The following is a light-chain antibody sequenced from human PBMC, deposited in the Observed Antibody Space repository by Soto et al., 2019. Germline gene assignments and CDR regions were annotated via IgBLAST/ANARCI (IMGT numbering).Light chain of an antibody. J-gene: IGKJ1*01. V-gene: IGKV1-5*01. Sequence: DIQMTQSPSTLSAYVGDRVTNTCRASQSVNSWLAWYQQKPGRAPKLLIYSVSNLDSGVPSRFSGSGSGTEFTLTISSLQPDDFATYYCQQFSSYSRTFGQGTKVDIK. CDR3: QQFSSYSRT. CDR1: QSVNSW. CDR2: SVS.